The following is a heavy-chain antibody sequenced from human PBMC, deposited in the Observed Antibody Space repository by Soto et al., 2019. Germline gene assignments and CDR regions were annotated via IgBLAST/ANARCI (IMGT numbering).Heavy chain of an antibody. CDR3: ARDRRFCTNGVCYTSFVFGY. Sequence: QVQLVQSGAEVKKPRASVKVSCKASGYTFTSYGISWVRQAPGQGLEWMVWISAYNGNTNYAQKLQGRVTMTTDTSTSTAYMERRSLRSDDTAVYYCARDRRFCTNGVCYTSFVFGYWGQGTLVTVSS. J-gene: IGHJ4*02. V-gene: IGHV1-18*01. CDR2: ISAYNGNT. CDR1: GYTFTSYG. D-gene: IGHD2-8*01.